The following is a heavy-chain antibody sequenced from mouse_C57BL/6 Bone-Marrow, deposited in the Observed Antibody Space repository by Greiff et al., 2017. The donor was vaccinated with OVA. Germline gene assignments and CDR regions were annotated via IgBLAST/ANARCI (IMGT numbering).Heavy chain of an antibody. CDR3: ARGHNYYGSSPWFAY. Sequence: VQLQQPGAELVKPGASVKMSCKASGYTFTSYWITWVKQRPGQGLEWIGDIYPGSGSTNYNEKFKSKATLTVDTSSSTAYMQLSSLTSEDSAVYYCARGHNYYGSSPWFAYWGQGTLVTVSA. CDR2: IYPGSGST. V-gene: IGHV1-55*01. CDR1: GYTFTSYW. J-gene: IGHJ3*01. D-gene: IGHD1-1*01.